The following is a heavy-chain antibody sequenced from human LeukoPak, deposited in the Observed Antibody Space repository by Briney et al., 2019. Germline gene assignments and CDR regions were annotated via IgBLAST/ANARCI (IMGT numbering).Heavy chain of an antibody. CDR2: IYYSGST. CDR1: GGSISSSSYY. CDR3: ARSHIVAVTGFAFDI. J-gene: IGHJ3*02. V-gene: IGHV4-39*01. Sequence: SETLSLTCTVSGGSISSSSYYWGWIRQPPGKGLESIGSIYYSGSTYYNPSIKSRVTITVNTSKNQFSLKLSSVTAADTTVYYCARSHIVAVTGFAFDIWGQGTLVTVSS. D-gene: IGHD2-21*02.